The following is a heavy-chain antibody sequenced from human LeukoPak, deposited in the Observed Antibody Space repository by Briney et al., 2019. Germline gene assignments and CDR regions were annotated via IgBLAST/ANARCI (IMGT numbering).Heavy chain of an antibody. D-gene: IGHD5-12*01. CDR1: GFTFSSYA. CDR3: GKDVGKYRGGPLVYYFAY. CDR2: ISGSGGST. V-gene: IGHV3-23*01. Sequence: GGSLRLSCAASGFTFSSYAMSWVRQAPGKGLEWVSAISGSGGSTYYADSVKGRFTISRDNSKNTLYLQMNSLRAEDTAVYYCGKDVGKYRGGPLVYYFAYWGQETLVPSPQ. J-gene: IGHJ4*02.